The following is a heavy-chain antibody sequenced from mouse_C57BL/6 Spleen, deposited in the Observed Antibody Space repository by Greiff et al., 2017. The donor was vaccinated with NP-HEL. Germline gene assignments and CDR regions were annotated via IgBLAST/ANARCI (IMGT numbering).Heavy chain of an antibody. J-gene: IGHJ1*03. CDR2: IDPENGDT. V-gene: IGHV14-4*01. CDR3: TTDYGSSGYWYFDV. CDR1: GFNIKDDY. D-gene: IGHD1-1*01. Sequence: VQLKESGAELVRPGASVKLSCTASGFNIKDDYMHWVKQRPEQGLEWIGWIDPENGDTEYASKFQGKATIPAATSSNTAYLQLSSLTSEDTAVYYCTTDYGSSGYWYFDVWGTGTTVTVSS.